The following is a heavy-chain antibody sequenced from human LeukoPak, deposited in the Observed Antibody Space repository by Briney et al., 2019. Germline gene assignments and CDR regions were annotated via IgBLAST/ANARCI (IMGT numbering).Heavy chain of an antibody. CDR2: IYYSGST. Sequence: PSETLSLTCTVSGGSISSYYWSWIRQPPGKGLEWIGYIYYSGSTNYNPSLKSRVTISVDTSKNQFSLKLSSVTAADTAVYYCARETPYSSGWNYFDYWGQGTLVTVSS. V-gene: IGHV4-59*01. CDR1: GGSISSYY. D-gene: IGHD6-19*01. J-gene: IGHJ4*02. CDR3: ARETPYSSGWNYFDY.